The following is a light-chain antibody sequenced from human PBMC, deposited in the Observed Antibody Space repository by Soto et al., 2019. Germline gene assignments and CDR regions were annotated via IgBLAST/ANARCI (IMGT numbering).Light chain of an antibody. CDR3: CSYAGSGTLI. CDR2: EVS. J-gene: IGLJ2*01. Sequence: QSVLTQPASVSGSPGQSITISCTGTSSDVVSYNLVSWYQHHPGKAPKLMIYEVSKRPSGVSNRFSGSKSGNTASLTISGLQTADEADYFCCSYAGSGTLIFGGGTKLTVL. V-gene: IGLV2-23*02. CDR1: SSDVVSYNL.